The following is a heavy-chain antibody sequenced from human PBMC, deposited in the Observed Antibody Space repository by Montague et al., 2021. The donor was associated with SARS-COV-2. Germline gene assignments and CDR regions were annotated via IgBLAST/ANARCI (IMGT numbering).Heavy chain of an antibody. J-gene: IGHJ4*02. CDR1: GDSVSRSY. CDR3: ARQITMVREPFDS. V-gene: IGHV4-59*08. D-gene: IGHD3-10*01. CDR2: IYYYGSV. Sequence: SETLSLTCTVAGDSVSRSYWNWIRQSPGKGLEWIGNIYYYGSVNYNPSLKSRLSISLDTSKNRPSLTLTSVTAADTATYYCARQITMVREPFDSWGQGTLVLVSS.